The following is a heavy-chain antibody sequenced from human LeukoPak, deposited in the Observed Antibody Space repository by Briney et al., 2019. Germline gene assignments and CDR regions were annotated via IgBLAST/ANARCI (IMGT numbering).Heavy chain of an antibody. CDR1: GGSFSGYY. Sequence: PSETLSLTCAVYGGSFSGYYWSWIRQPPGKGLEWIGEIHDSGGTNYNPSLKSRVTMSVDTSKNQFSLKLSSVTAADTAVYYCARARQDYIWGSYRYYFDYWGQGTLVTVSS. CDR2: IHDSGGT. CDR3: ARARQDYIWGSYRYYFDY. J-gene: IGHJ4*02. D-gene: IGHD3-16*02. V-gene: IGHV4-34*01.